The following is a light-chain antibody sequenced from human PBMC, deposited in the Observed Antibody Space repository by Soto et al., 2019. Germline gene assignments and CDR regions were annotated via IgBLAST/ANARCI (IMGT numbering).Light chain of an antibody. CDR3: EQYGSSPPSIT. CDR1: QSVSSN. V-gene: IGKV3-20*01. CDR2: AAS. Sequence: DIVLPQSLATLSLSPGETATLSCRASQSVSSNLAWYQQKPGQAPRLLIYAASNRATGIPDRFTGSGSGTDLTLTISSLEPEDFAVYYCEQYGSSPPSITFGQGTRLEIK. J-gene: IGKJ5*01.